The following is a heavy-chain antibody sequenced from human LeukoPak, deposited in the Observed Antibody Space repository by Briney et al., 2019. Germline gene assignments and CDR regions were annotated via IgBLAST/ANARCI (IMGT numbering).Heavy chain of an antibody. J-gene: IGHJ2*01. CDR1: GGSISSGRYY. CDR2: IYTSGTT. Sequence: SETLSLTCTVSGGSISSGRYYWSWFRQPAGKGLEWIGCIYTSGTTNYNPSLKSRITISVDMSKNQYSLKLSSMTAADAAVYYGARGSGGQWVLPSWNFDLWGRGTLVTVSS. V-gene: IGHV4-61*02. CDR3: ARGSGGQWVLPSWNFDL. D-gene: IGHD3-22*01.